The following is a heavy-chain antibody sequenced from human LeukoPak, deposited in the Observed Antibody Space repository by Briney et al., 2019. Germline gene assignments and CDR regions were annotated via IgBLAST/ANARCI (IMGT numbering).Heavy chain of an antibody. Sequence: PSETLSLTCAVYGGSFSGYYWSWIRQPPGKGLEWIGEINHSGSANYNPSLKSRVTMSIDTSKNHFSLKLISVIAADTAVYYCREERRRTSGSYGMYDYYGMDVWGQGTTVTVSS. CDR3: REERRRTSGSYGMYDYYGMDV. D-gene: IGHD1-26*01. CDR1: GGSFSGYY. J-gene: IGHJ6*02. V-gene: IGHV4-34*01. CDR2: INHSGSA.